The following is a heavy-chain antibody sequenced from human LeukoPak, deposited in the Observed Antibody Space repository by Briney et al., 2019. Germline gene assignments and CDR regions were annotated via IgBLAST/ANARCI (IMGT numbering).Heavy chain of an antibody. V-gene: IGHV4-34*01. D-gene: IGHD1-1*01. CDR2: IYYSGST. CDR1: GGSFRGYY. J-gene: IGHJ5*02. Sequence: SETLSLTCAVYGGSFRGYYWSWIRQPPGKGLEWIGSIYYSGSTYYNPSLKSRVTISVDTSKNQFSLKLSSVTAADTAVYYCGVHGLERRGGYNWFDPWGQGTLVTVSS. CDR3: GVHGLERRGGYNWFDP.